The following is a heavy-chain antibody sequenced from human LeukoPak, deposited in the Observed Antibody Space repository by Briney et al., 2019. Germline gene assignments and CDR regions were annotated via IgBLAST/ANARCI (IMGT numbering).Heavy chain of an antibody. CDR1: GFTVSSNY. CDR3: ASEEWDLEMQ. V-gene: IGHV3-66*01. D-gene: IGHD1-26*01. J-gene: IGHJ4*02. Sequence: GGSLRLSCAASGFTVSSNYMSWVRQAPGKGLEWVSVIYSGGSTYYADSVKGRFTISRDNAKNSLYLQMNSLRAEDTAVYYCASEEWDLEMQWGQGTLVTVSS. CDR2: IYSGGST.